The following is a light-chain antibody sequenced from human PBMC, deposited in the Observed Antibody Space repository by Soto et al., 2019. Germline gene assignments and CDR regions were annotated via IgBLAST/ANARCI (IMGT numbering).Light chain of an antibody. J-gene: IGKJ4*01. CDR3: QQYNSYPLT. CDR2: RAS. V-gene: IGKV3-15*01. Sequence: MTQSPSSLSVSPGERATLSCRASQSVTSNLAWYQHKPGQSPRLLIYRASARATGVPDRFSGSGSGTDFTLTISSLQPEDFGTYFCQQYNSYPLTFGGGTKVDIK. CDR1: QSVTSN.